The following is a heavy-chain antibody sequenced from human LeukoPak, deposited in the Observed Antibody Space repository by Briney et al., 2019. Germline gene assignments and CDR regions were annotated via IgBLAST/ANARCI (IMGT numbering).Heavy chain of an antibody. CDR2: IYYSGST. J-gene: IGHJ3*02. CDR3: AREGYCSGGSCYSTNMPNHDAFDI. V-gene: IGHV4-39*07. CDR1: GGSISSSSYY. D-gene: IGHD2-15*01. Sequence: PSETLSLTCTVSGGSISSSSYYWGWIRQPPGKGLEWIGSIYYSGSTYYNPSLKSRVTISVDTSKNQFSLKLSSVTAADTAVYYCAREGYCSGGSCYSTNMPNHDAFDIWGQGTMVTVSS.